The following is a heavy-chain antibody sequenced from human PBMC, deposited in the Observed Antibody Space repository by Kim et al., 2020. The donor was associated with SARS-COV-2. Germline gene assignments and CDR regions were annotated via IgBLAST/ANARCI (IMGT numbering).Heavy chain of an antibody. J-gene: IGHJ4*02. CDR3: AKEMYYYDSSGSTFDF. Sequence: GGSLRLSCAASGFTFSSYGMHWVRQAPGTGLEWVAVISYDGSNKYYADSVKGRFTISRDNSKNTLYLQMNSLRAEDTAVYYCAKEMYYYDSSGSTFDFWGQGTLVTVSS. CDR2: ISYDGSNK. V-gene: IGHV3-30*18. CDR1: GFTFSSYG. D-gene: IGHD3-22*01.